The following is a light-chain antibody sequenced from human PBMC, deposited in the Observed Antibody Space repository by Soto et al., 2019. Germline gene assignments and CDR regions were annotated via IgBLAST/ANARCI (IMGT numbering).Light chain of an antibody. CDR3: QSYASSLSGVV. Sequence: QSVLTQPPSVSGAPGQRVTLSCTGSSSNIGAGYDVHWYQQLPGTAPKLLIYGNSNRPSGVPDRFSGSKSGTSASLAITGLHAEDEADYYCQSYASSLSGVVFGGGTKVTVL. V-gene: IGLV1-40*01. CDR2: GNS. CDR1: SSNIGAGYD. J-gene: IGLJ3*02.